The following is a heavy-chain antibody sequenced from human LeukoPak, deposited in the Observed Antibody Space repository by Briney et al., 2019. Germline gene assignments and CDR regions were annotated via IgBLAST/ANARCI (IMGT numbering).Heavy chain of an antibody. CDR2: IIPILGIA. D-gene: IGHD3-22*01. Sequence: SVKVSCKASGGTFSSYTISWVRQAPGQGLEWMGRIIPILGIANYAQKFQGRVTITADKSTSTAYMELSSLRSEDTAVYYCAREGQDYYDSSMAFDYWGQGTLVTVSS. J-gene: IGHJ4*02. CDR3: AREGQDYYDSSMAFDY. V-gene: IGHV1-69*04. CDR1: GGTFSSYT.